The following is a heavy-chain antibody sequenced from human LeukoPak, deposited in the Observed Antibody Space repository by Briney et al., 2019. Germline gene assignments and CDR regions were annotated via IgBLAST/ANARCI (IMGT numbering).Heavy chain of an antibody. J-gene: IGHJ5*02. Sequence: PGGSLRLSCAASGFTFSSYNMNWVRQAPGKGLEWVSSISSSSSYRYYDDSVKGRFTISRDNSKNNLYLQMNSLRAEDTAVYYCAREEKTYYTGENWLDPWGQGTLVTVSS. CDR1: GFTFSSYN. CDR2: ISSSSSYR. V-gene: IGHV3-21*04. D-gene: IGHD3-3*01. CDR3: AREEKTYYTGENWLDP.